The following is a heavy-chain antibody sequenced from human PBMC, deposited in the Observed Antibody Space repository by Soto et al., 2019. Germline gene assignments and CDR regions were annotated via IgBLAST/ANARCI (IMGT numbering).Heavy chain of an antibody. D-gene: IGHD2-15*01. CDR3: AHLVVAGITYYFAS. CDR1: GFSLSTSGVG. CDR2: IYWDDDK. V-gene: IGHV2-5*02. J-gene: IGHJ4*02. Sequence: QITLKESGPTLVKPTQTLTLTCTFSGFSLSTSGVGVGWIRQPPGKALEWLTFIYWDDDKRNSPFLKSRLTITKDTPKNQVVLTMTNMDPVDTATYYCAHLVVAGITYYFASWGQGTLVTVSS.